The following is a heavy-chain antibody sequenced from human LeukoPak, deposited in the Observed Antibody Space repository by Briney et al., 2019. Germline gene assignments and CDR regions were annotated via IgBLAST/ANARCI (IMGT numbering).Heavy chain of an antibody. V-gene: IGHV1-3*03. CDR3: ARDRGTTVTTTPIYYFDY. Sequence: ASVKVSCTASGYTFTSYAMHRVRQAPGQRLEWMGWINAGNGNTKYSQEFQGRVTITRDTSASTAYMELSSLRSEDMAVYYCARDRGTTVTTTPIYYFDYWGQGTLVTVSS. D-gene: IGHD4-17*01. CDR2: INAGNGNT. J-gene: IGHJ4*02. CDR1: GYTFTSYA.